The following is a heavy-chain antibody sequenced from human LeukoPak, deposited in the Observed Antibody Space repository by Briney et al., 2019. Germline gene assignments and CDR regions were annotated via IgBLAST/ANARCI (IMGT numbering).Heavy chain of an antibody. CDR1: GFTFSSYA. V-gene: IGHV3-23*01. D-gene: IGHD2-8*01. CDR3: AKDTSIGRYCTNGVCSPFDY. J-gene: IGHJ4*02. CDR2: ISGSGGST. Sequence: GGSLRLSCAASGFTFSSYAMSWVRQAPGKGLELVSAISGSGGSTYDADSVKGRFTISRDNSKNTLYLQMNSLRAEDTAVYYCAKDTSIGRYCTNGVCSPFDYWGQGTLVTVSS.